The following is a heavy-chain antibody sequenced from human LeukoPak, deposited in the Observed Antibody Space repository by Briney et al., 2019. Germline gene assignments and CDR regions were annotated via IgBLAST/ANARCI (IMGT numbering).Heavy chain of an antibody. CDR1: GGSITSYY. J-gene: IGHJ4*02. CDR3: ARDRFSDGFLEWLRYDY. V-gene: IGHV4-59*01. D-gene: IGHD3-3*01. Sequence: SETLSLTCTVSGGSITSYYWSWIRQPPGKGLEWIGYISESGSTNSNPSLKSRVTISVDMSKNQFSLKLSSVTAADTAVYYCARDRFSDGFLEWLRYDYWGQGTLVTVSS. CDR2: ISESGST.